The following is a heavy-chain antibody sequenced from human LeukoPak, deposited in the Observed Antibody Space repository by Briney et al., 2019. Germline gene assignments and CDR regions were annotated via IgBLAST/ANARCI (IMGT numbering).Heavy chain of an antibody. CDR1: GFTFSDYY. D-gene: IGHD5-18*01. V-gene: IGHV3-11*04. Sequence: PGGSLRLSCAASGFTFSDYYMSWIRQAPGKGLEWVSYISSSGSTIYYADPVKGRFTISRDNAKNSLYLQMNSLRAEDTAVYYCARDKGGYSYGPVYYYYMDVWGKGTTVTVSS. CDR2: ISSSGSTI. J-gene: IGHJ6*03. CDR3: ARDKGGYSYGPVYYYYMDV.